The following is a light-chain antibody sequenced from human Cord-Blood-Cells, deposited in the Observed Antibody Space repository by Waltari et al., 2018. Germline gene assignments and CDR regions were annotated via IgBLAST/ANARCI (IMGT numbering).Light chain of an antibody. CDR1: QRVSSY. V-gene: IGKV3-11*01. Sequence: EIVLTQSPATLSLSPGERATLSCRASQRVSSYLAWYQQKPGQAPRLLIYDASNRATGIPARFSGSGSGTDFTLTISSLEPEDFAVYYCQQRSNCLFTFGPGTKVDIK. CDR3: QQRSNCLFT. J-gene: IGKJ3*01. CDR2: DAS.